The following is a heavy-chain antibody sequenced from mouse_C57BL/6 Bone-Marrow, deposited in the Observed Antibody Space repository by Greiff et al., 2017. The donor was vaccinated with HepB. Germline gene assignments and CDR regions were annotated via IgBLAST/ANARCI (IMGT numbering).Heavy chain of an antibody. J-gene: IGHJ2*01. CDR3: TTCNGYYPY. V-gene: IGHV14-4*01. CDR2: IDPENGDT. Sequence: VQLKQSGAELVRPGASVKLSCTASGFNIKDDYMHWVKQRPEQGLEWIGWIDPENGDTEYASKFQGKATITADTSSNTAYLQLSSLTSEDTAVYYCTTCNGYYPYWGQGTTLTVSS. D-gene: IGHD2-3*01. CDR1: GFNIKDDY.